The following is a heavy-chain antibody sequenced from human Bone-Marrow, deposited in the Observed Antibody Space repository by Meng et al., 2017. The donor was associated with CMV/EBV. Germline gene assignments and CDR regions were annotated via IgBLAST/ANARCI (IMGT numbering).Heavy chain of an antibody. Sequence: SETLSLTCTVSGGSISSYYWSWIRQPPGKGLEWIGYIYYSGSTNYNPSLKSRVTISVDTSKNQFSLKLSSVTAADTAVYYCARDLWTMTVTGTDHWYDPWGQGTLVTVYS. D-gene: IGHD1/OR15-1a*01. CDR3: ARDLWTMTVTGTDHWYDP. CDR1: GGSISSYY. V-gene: IGHV4-59*12. CDR2: IYYSGST. J-gene: IGHJ5*02.